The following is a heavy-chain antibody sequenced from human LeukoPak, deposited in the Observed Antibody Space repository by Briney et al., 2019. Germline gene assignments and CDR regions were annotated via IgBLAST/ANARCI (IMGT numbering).Heavy chain of an antibody. CDR2: IYSGGST. CDR3: ARDKVVGPTHFDF. CDR1: GFTVSSNY. D-gene: IGHD1-26*01. V-gene: IGHV3-53*01. J-gene: IGHJ4*02. Sequence: GGSLRLSCAASGFTVSSNYMNWVRQGPGKGLERVSVIYSGGSTYYADSVKGRFTISRDNSKNTVYLQMNSLRAEDTAVYYCARDKVVGPTHFDFWGQGTLVTVSS.